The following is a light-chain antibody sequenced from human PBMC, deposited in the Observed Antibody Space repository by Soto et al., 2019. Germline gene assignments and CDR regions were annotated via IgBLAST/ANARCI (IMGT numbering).Light chain of an antibody. CDR3: QNYNSAPLT. V-gene: IGKV1-27*01. Sequence: DIQMPQSPSSLSASVGDRVTITCRASQDISNSLAWYQQKPGKVPKVLIYATSILQSGVPARLSGSGSGTDFTLTISSLQPEDVATYYCQNYNSAPLTFGGGTKVEI. J-gene: IGKJ4*01. CDR2: ATS. CDR1: QDISNS.